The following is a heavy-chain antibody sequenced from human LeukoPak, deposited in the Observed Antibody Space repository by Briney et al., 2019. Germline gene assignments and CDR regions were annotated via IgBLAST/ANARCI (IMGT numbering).Heavy chain of an antibody. CDR3: ARDKVNWYFDL. CDR2: IYYSGST. V-gene: IGHV4-59*01. J-gene: IGHJ2*01. CDR1: GDSISSYY. Sequence: KPSETLSLTCTVSGDSISSYYWSWIRQPPGKGLERIGYIYYSGSTNYNPSLKSRVTISVDTSKNQFSLKMSSATAADTAVYYCARDKVNWYFDLWGRGTLSLSPQ.